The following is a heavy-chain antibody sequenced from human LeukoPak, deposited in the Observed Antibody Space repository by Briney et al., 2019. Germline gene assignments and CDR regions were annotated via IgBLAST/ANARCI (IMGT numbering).Heavy chain of an antibody. Sequence: SETLSLTCTVSGGSISSYYWSWIRQPPGKGLDWIAYVYYTGRTLYNPSLESRVTISVDTSKTQFSLTVTSVTAADTAVYYCARHMSVSYDAFDLWGRGTTVTVSS. CDR3: ARHMSVSYDAFDL. J-gene: IGHJ3*01. CDR1: GGSISSYY. D-gene: IGHD3-10*01. V-gene: IGHV4-59*08. CDR2: VYYTGRT.